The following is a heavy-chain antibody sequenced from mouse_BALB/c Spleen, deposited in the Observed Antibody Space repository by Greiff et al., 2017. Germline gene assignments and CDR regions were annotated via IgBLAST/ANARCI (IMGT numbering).Heavy chain of an antibody. V-gene: IGHV3-2*02. Sequence: EVKLVESGPGLVKPSQSLSLTCTVTGYSITSDYAWNWIRQFPGNKLEWMGYISYSGSTSYNPSLKSRISITRDTSKNQFFLQLNSVTTEDTATYYCARTAYGSSPPYAMDYWGQGTSVTVSS. CDR1: GYSITSDYA. J-gene: IGHJ4*01. D-gene: IGHD1-1*01. CDR3: ARTAYGSSPPYAMDY. CDR2: ISYSGST.